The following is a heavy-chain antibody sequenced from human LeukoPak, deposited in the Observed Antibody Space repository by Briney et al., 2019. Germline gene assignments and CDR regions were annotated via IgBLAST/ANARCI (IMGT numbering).Heavy chain of an antibody. J-gene: IGHJ4*02. CDR1: GFTFSNYG. CDR3: AKPGPYYFDY. Sequence: GGSLRLSCAASGFTFSNYGMSWVRKAPGRGLEWVSAISTSGGTTYYADSVKGRFTVSRDNSKNTLYLQMNSLRAEDTAVYYCAKPGPYYFDYWGQGTLVTVSS. V-gene: IGHV3-23*01. D-gene: IGHD3-10*01. CDR2: ISTSGGTT.